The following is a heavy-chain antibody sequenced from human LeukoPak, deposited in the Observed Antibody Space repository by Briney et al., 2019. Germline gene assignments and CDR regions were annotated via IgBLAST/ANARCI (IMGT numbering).Heavy chain of an antibody. CDR2: IIPIFGTA. CDR1: GGTFSSYA. D-gene: IGHD6-19*01. V-gene: IGHV1-69*05. CDR3: ARERGGESSGWPYYFDY. J-gene: IGHJ4*02. Sequence: GASVKVSCKAPGGTFSSYAISWVRQAPGQGLEWMGRIIPIFGTANYAQKFQGRVTITTDESTSTAYMELSSLRSEDTAVYYCARERGGESSGWPYYFDYWGQGTLVTVSS.